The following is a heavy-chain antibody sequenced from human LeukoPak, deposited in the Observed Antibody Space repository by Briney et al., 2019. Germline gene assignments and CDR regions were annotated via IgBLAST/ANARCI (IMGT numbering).Heavy chain of an antibody. CDR1: GFTFSSYW. V-gene: IGHV3-7*03. D-gene: IGHD3-9*01. J-gene: IGHJ4*02. CDR2: IKQDGSEK. CDR3: ARNEHVLRYFDWFHYFDC. Sequence: GGSLRLSCAASGFTFSSYWMSWVRQAPGKGLEWVANIKQDGSEKYYVDSVKGRFTISRDNAKNSLYLQMNSLRAEDTAVYYCARNEHVLRYFDWFHYFDCWGQGTLVTVSS.